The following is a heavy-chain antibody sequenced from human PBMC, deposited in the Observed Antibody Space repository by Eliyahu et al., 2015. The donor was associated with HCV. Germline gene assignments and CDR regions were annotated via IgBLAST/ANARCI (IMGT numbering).Heavy chain of an antibody. CDR2: IRGFYGFT. CDR1: GYTFTSYG. J-gene: IGHJ6*03. V-gene: IGHV1-18*01. CDR3: ARVQAIPTRPTYYYMDV. Sequence: QVQLLQSVSEVKKPGASVKVSCKTSGYTFTSYGVSWVRQAPGQGLEWMGWIRGFYGFTQYAPSLQDRVTLTTDASTRTAYMELRSLGSDDTALYYCARVQAIPTRPTYYYMDVWGKGTMVTVSS. D-gene: IGHD1-1*01.